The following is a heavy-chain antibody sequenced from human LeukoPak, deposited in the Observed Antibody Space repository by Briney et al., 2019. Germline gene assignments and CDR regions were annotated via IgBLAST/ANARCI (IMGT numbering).Heavy chain of an antibody. CDR3: ARSILYPEHYYYMDV. CDR2: IIPIFGTA. Sequence: SVKVSCKASGGTFSSYAISWVRQAPGQGLEWMGGIIPIFGTANYAQKFQGRATITADESTSTAYMELSSLRSEDTAVYYCARSILYPEHYYYMDVWGKGTTVTVSS. J-gene: IGHJ6*03. V-gene: IGHV1-69*13. CDR1: GGTFSSYA. D-gene: IGHD2-8*01.